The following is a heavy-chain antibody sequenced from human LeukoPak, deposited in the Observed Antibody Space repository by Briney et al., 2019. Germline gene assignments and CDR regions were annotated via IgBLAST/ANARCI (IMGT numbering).Heavy chain of an antibody. Sequence: GGSLRLSCAASGFTFSSYVMTWVRRAPGKGLEWVSAISVSGTSTYYADSVKGRFTISRDNSKNTLYLQMNSLRAEDTAVYYCARGSTNWDGFKGGFDPWGQGTLVTVSS. D-gene: IGHD1-26*01. J-gene: IGHJ5*02. CDR3: ARGSTNWDGFKGGFDP. CDR1: GFTFSSYV. CDR2: ISVSGTST. V-gene: IGHV3-23*01.